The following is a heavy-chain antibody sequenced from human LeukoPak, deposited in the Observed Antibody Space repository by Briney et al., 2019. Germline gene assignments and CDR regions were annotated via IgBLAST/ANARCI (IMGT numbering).Heavy chain of an antibody. CDR1: GFTFSSYS. D-gene: IGHD3-10*01. J-gene: IGHJ4*02. V-gene: IGHV3-21*01. Sequence: GGSLRLSCAASGFTFSSYSMNWVRQAPGEGLEWVSSISSSSSYIYYADSVKGRFTISRDNAKNSLYLEMNGLRDDDTAVYYCARRISGSYLDYWGKGTLVTVSS. CDR2: ISSSSSYI. CDR3: ARRISGSYLDY.